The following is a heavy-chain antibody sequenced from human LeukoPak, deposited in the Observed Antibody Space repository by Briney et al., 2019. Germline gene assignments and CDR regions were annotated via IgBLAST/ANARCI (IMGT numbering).Heavy chain of an antibody. V-gene: IGHV3-64*01. D-gene: IGHD4-23*01. CDR3: ARGTRDYGGWGYYYYYYMDV. J-gene: IGHJ6*03. Sequence: GGSLRLSCAASGFTFSSYAMHWVRQAPGKGLEYVSAISSNGGSTYYANSVKGRFTISRDNSKNTLYLQMGSLRAEDMAVYYCARGTRDYGGWGYYYYYYMDVWGKGTTVTVSS. CDR1: GFTFSSYA. CDR2: ISSNGGST.